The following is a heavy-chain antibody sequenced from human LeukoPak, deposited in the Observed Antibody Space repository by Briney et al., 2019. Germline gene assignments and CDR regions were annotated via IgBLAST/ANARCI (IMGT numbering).Heavy chain of an antibody. CDR2: ISSSSSTK. Sequence: GGSLRLSCAASGFTFSSYSMNWVRQAPGKGLEWVSYISSSSSTKYYADSVKGRFTISRDNSKNTLYLQMDSLRAEDTAVYYCARAKDGTNILDYWGQGTLVTVSS. D-gene: IGHD5-24*01. CDR1: GFTFSSYS. J-gene: IGHJ4*02. V-gene: IGHV3-48*01. CDR3: ARAKDGTNILDY.